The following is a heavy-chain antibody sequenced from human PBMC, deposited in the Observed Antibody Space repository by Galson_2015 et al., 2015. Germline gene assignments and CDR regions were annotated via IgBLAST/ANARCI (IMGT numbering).Heavy chain of an antibody. CDR2: IYYSGST. J-gene: IGHJ3*02. Sequence: TLSLTCTVSGGSISSGGYYWSWIRQHPGKGLEWIGYIYYSGSTYYNPSLKSRVTISVDTSKNQFSLKLSSVTAADTAVYYCARSEALGYCSGGSCRIPGNAFDIWGQGTMVTVSS. CDR3: ARSEALGYCSGGSCRIPGNAFDI. CDR1: GGSISSGGYY. V-gene: IGHV4-31*03. D-gene: IGHD2-15*01.